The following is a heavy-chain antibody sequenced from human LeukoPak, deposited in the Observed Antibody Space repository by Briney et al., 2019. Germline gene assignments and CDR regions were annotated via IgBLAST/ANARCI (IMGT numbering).Heavy chain of an antibody. CDR2: ISWNSGSI. J-gene: IGHJ6*02. Sequence: QTGRSLRLSCAASGFTFDDYAMHWVRQAPGKGLEWVSGISWNSGSIGYADSVKGRFTISRDNAKNSLYLQMNSLRAEDTALYYCAKETWSHDYGDCGAQEGYYYGMDVWGQGTTVTVSS. V-gene: IGHV3-9*01. D-gene: IGHD4-17*01. CDR3: AKETWSHDYGDCGAQEGYYYGMDV. CDR1: GFTFDDYA.